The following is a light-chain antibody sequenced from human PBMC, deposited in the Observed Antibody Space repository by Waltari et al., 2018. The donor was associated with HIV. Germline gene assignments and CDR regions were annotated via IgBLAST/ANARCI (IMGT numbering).Light chain of an antibody. Sequence: QLVLTQSPSASASLGASVKLTCTLSSGHSRYDIAWHQFQPEKGPRYLMKVNSDGSHSKGDGIPDRFPGSSSGAERYRTISSLQSEDEADYYCQTWENGPKVFGGGTKLAVL. CDR3: QTWENGPKV. CDR1: SGHSRYD. V-gene: IGLV4-69*01. CDR2: VNSDGSH. J-gene: IGLJ3*02.